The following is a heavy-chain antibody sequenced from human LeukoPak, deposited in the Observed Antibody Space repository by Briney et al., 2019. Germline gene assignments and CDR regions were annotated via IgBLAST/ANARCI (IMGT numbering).Heavy chain of an antibody. D-gene: IGHD3-3*01. CDR2: IYYSGST. CDR3: ARRAERITIFGVVNYFDY. CDR1: GGSISSYY. V-gene: IGHV4-59*08. Sequence: SETLSHTCTVSGGSISSYYWSWIRQPPGKGLEWIGYIYYSGSTNYNPSLKSRVTISVDTSKNQFSLKLSSVTAADTAVYYCARRAERITIFGVVNYFDYWGQGTLVTVSS. J-gene: IGHJ4*02.